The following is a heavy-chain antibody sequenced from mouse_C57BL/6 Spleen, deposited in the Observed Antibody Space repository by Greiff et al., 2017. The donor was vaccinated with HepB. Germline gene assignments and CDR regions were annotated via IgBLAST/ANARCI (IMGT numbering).Heavy chain of an antibody. V-gene: IGHV1-54*01. J-gene: IGHJ3*01. D-gene: IGHD2-4*01. CDR2: INPGSGGT. Sequence: QVQLKQSGAELVRPGTSVKVSCKASGYAFTNYLIEWVKQRPGQGLEWIGVINPGSGGTNYNEKFKGKATLTADKSSSTAYMQLSSLTSEDSAVYFCARPIYEYDVPDLAYWGQGTLVTVSA. CDR1: GYAFTNYL. CDR3: ARPIYEYDVPDLAY.